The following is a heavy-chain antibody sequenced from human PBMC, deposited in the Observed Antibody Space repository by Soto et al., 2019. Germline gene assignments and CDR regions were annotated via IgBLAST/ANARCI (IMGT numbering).Heavy chain of an antibody. CDR1: GGTFSSYA. D-gene: IGHD6-19*01. V-gene: IGHV1-69*10. J-gene: IGHJ4*02. Sequence: ASVKVSCKASGGTFSSYAISWVRQAPGQGLEWMGGIIPIFGIANYAQKFQGRVTITADKSTSTAYMELSSLRSEETAVYYCAKGYSSGWNFDYWGQGTLVTVSS. CDR2: IIPIFGIA. CDR3: AKGYSSGWNFDY.